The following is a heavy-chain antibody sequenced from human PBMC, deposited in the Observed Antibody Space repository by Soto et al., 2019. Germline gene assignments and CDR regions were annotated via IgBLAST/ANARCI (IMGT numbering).Heavy chain of an antibody. D-gene: IGHD6-6*01. CDR2: ISYDGSNK. J-gene: IGHJ4*02. Sequence: ESGGGVVQPGRSLRLSCAASGFTFSTYSMHWVRQAPGKGLEWVAVISYDGSNKYYADSVKGRCTISRDNSKNTLFLQMDSLRPEDTAMYYCARVYSSLDYGIDYWGQGTLVTVSS. CDR3: ARVYSSLDYGIDY. CDR1: GFTFSTYS. V-gene: IGHV3-30-3*01.